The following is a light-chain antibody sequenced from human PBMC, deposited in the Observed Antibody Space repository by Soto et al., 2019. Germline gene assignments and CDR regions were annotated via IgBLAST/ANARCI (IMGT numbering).Light chain of an antibody. CDR1: QSLSTN. V-gene: IGKV3-15*01. CDR2: RAS. Sequence: EIVMTQSPATLSVSPGERATLSCRASQSLSTNSAWYQQKPGQAPRLLIYRASTRATGIPARFSGSGSGTEFTLTISSLQSEDFAVYYCHQYNSWPITFGQGTRLEI. J-gene: IGKJ5*01. CDR3: HQYNSWPIT.